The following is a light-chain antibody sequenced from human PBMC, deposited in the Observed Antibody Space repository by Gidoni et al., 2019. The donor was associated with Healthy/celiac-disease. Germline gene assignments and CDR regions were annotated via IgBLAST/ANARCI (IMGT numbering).Light chain of an antibody. CDR2: KAS. V-gene: IGKV1-5*03. J-gene: IGKJ1*01. CDR3: QQYNSYPWT. Sequence: DIQVTQSPSTLSASVGDRVTIPCRASQSISSWLAWYQQKPGKAPKLLIYKASSLESGGPSRFSGSGSGTEFTLTISSLQPDDVATYYCQQYNSYPWTFGQGTKVEIK. CDR1: QSISSW.